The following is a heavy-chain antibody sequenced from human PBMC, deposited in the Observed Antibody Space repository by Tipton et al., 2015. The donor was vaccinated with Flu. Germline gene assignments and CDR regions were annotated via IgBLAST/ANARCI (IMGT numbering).Heavy chain of an antibody. CDR3: ARDGFITMIVVVTPGAFDI. CDR1: GGSISSSSYY. V-gene: IGHV4-39*07. J-gene: IGHJ3*02. Sequence: LRLSCTVSGGSISSSSYYWGWIRQPPGKGLEWIGSIYYSGNTYYNPSLKSRVTISVDTSKNQFSLKLSSVTAADTAVYYCARDGFITMIVVVTPGAFDIWGRGTMVTVSS. CDR2: IYYSGNT. D-gene: IGHD3-22*01.